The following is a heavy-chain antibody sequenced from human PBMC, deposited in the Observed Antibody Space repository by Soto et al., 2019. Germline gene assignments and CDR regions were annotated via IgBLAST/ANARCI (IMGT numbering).Heavy chain of an antibody. CDR1: GGSISSYY. V-gene: IGHV4-59*08. CDR2: IYYSGST. Sequence: SETLSLTCTVSGGSISSYYWSWIRQPPGKGLEWIGYIYYSGSTNYNPSLKSRVTISVDTSKNQFSLKLSSVTAADTDVYYCARTAVANFDYWGQGTLVTVSS. J-gene: IGHJ4*02. D-gene: IGHD6-19*01. CDR3: ARTAVANFDY.